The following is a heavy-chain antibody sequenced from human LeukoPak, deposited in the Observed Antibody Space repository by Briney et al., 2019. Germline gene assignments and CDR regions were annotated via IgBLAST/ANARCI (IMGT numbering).Heavy chain of an antibody. V-gene: IGHV1-18*01. D-gene: IGHD2-2*01. CDR2: ISAYNGNT. CDR1: GYTFTSYG. Sequence: GASVKVSCKASGYTFTSYGISWVRQAPGQGLEWMGWISAYNGNTNYAQKLQGRVTMTTDTSTSTAYMELRSLRSDDTAVYYCARGSRVVVVPAAPDYWGQGTLVTVSS. J-gene: IGHJ4*02. CDR3: ARGSRVVVVPAAPDY.